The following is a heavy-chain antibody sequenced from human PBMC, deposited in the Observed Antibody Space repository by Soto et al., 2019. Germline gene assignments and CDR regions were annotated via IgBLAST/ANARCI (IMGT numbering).Heavy chain of an antibody. CDR2: ISGSGSTI. CDR1: EFRFSDYG. J-gene: IGHJ4*02. Sequence: EVQLLESGGGLVPPGGSLRLSCEASEFRFSDYGMNWVRQAPGKGLEWVSSISGSGSTIYYADSVKGRFTISRDNAKNSLYLQMNSLRAEDTAVYYCARVPAVETPAASDYWGQGTLVTVSS. V-gene: IGHV3-48*04. D-gene: IGHD2-2*01. CDR3: ARVPAVETPAASDY.